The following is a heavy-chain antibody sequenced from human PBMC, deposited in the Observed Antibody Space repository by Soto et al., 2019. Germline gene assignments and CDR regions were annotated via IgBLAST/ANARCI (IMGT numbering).Heavy chain of an antibody. CDR3: XXXXRQFVPNSENFDI. Sequence: QVQLLQSGPEVKKPGASVKLSCKASGYTFRNYGINXVRQAPGQGLEWMGWISAYNGDTNYAQNFQGRVTLATDTPTSTAYLEXRXXKSDXXAXXXXXXXXRQFVPNSENFDIWGQGTTVTVSS. D-gene: IGHD6-6*01. J-gene: IGHJ3*02. CDR1: GYTFRNYG. CDR2: ISAYNGDT. V-gene: IGHV1-18*01.